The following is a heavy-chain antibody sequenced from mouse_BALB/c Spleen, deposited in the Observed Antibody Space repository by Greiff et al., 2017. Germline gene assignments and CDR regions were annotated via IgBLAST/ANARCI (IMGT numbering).Heavy chain of an antibody. J-gene: IGHJ4*01. V-gene: IGHV2-9-2*01. Sequence: VQVVESGPGLVAPSQSLSITCTVSGFSLTSYDISWIRQPPGKGLEWLGVIWTGGGTNYNSAFMSRLSISKDNSKSQVFLKMNSLQTDDTAIYYCVRAGSRAMDYWGQGTSVTVSS. CDR1: GFSLTSYD. CDR2: IWTGGGT. CDR3: VRAGSRAMDY. D-gene: IGHD1-1*01.